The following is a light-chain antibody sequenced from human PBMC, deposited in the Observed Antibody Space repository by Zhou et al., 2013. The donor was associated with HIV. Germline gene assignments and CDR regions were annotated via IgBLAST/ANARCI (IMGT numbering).Light chain of an antibody. Sequence: EIVMTQSPATLSVSPGERVTLSCRASQTVGTNLAWYQRKPGQAPRLLTNGASSRATGIPATFSGSGSGTEFTLTISSLHSEDYAVYYCHQYDNWGSFGGGTKVEIK. V-gene: IGKV3-15*01. CDR1: QTVGTN. J-gene: IGKJ4*01. CDR3: HQYDNWGS. CDR2: GAS.